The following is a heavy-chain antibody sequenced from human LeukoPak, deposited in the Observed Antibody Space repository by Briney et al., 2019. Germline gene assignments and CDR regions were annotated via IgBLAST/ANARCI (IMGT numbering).Heavy chain of an antibody. V-gene: IGHV4-61*02. CDR1: GGSISSGSYY. J-gene: IGHJ6*03. Sequence: SETPSLTCTVSGGSISSGSYYWSWIRQPAGKGLEWIGRIYTSGSTNYNPSLKSRVTISVDTSKNQFSLKLSSVTAADTAVYYCARRAADPHYLYMDVWGNGTTVTVSS. CDR3: ARRAADPHYLYMDV. D-gene: IGHD6-13*01. CDR2: IYTSGST.